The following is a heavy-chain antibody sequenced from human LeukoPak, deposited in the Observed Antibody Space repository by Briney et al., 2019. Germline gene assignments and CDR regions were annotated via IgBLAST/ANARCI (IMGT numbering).Heavy chain of an antibody. Sequence: GGSLRLSCAASGFTFSSYEMNWARQAPGKGLEWVSYISSSCSTIYYADSVKGRFTISRDNAKNSLYLQMNSLRAEDTAVYYCARDQEAVVVVAATLYYYYYMDVWGKGTTVTVSS. CDR3: ARDQEAVVVVAATLYYYYYMDV. J-gene: IGHJ6*03. D-gene: IGHD2-15*01. CDR1: GFTFSSYE. CDR2: ISSSCSTI. V-gene: IGHV3-48*03.